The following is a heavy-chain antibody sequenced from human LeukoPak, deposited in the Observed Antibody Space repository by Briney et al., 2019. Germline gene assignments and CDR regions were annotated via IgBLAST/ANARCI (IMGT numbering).Heavy chain of an antibody. D-gene: IGHD6-13*01. V-gene: IGHV3-11*01. CDR3: VRAPAEVDY. CDR1: GFTFSDYY. Sequence: GGSLRLSCAASGFTFSDYYMGWIRQAPGKGLEWVAFITSSGSTIYYADSVKGRLNISRDNAKKSQYLQMNSPRAEDTAVYYCVRAPAEVDYWGPGTLVTVSS. J-gene: IGHJ4*02. CDR2: ITSSGSTI.